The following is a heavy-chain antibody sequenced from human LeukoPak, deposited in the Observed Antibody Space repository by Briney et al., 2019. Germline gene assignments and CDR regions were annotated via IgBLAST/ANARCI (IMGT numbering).Heavy chain of an antibody. CDR3: AGGNTYYYDSSGPSVDY. CDR2: MSYSGHT. Sequence: PSETLSLTCTISGDYIGRINYYWGWIRQPPGKGLEWIVSMSYSGHTYYNPSLKSRVTTSIDTSKNQLSLNLKSVTAADTAVYYCAGGNTYYYDSSGPSVDYWGQGTLVTVSS. D-gene: IGHD3-22*01. J-gene: IGHJ4*02. V-gene: IGHV4-39*07. CDR1: GDYIGRINYY.